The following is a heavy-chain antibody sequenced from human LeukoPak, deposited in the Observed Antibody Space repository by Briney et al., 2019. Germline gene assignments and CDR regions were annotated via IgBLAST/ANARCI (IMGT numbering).Heavy chain of an antibody. CDR2: IHSGDSTT. Sequence: GGSLRLSCAASGFTFRSHSMNWVRQAPGKGLEWISYIHSGDSTTYYADSVKGRFTISRDNAKNSLYLQMNSLGAEDTAIYYCAIIGYNWRLDYWGQGILVTVSS. CDR1: GFTFRSHS. J-gene: IGHJ4*02. V-gene: IGHV3-48*04. D-gene: IGHD1-1*01. CDR3: AIIGYNWRLDY.